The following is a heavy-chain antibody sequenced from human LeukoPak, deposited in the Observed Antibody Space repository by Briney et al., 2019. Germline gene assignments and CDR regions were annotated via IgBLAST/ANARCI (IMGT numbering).Heavy chain of an antibody. CDR1: GGTFSSYA. Sequence: EASVKVSCKASGGTFSSYAISWVRQAPGQGLEWMGGIIPIFGTANYAQKFQGRVTITTDESTSTAYMELSSLRSEDRAVYYCARYNCSSTSCYNGGENYFDYWGQGTLVTVSS. V-gene: IGHV1-69*05. CDR3: ARYNCSSTSCYNGGENYFDY. D-gene: IGHD2-2*02. J-gene: IGHJ4*02. CDR2: IIPIFGTA.